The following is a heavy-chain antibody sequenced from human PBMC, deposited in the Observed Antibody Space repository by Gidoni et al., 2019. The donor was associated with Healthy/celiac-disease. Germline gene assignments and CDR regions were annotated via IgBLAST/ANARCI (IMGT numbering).Heavy chain of an antibody. CDR3: ARGYCGGDCYADYYYYYGMDV. CDR1: GGSISSGGYY. CDR2: IYYSGST. Sequence: QVQLQESGPGLVKPSQTLSLTCTVSGGSISSGGYYWSWIRQHPGKGLEWIGYIYYSGSTYYNPSLKSRVTISVDTSKNQFSLKLSSVTAADTAVYYCARGYCGGDCYADYYYYYGMDVWGQGTTVTVSS. D-gene: IGHD2-21*02. J-gene: IGHJ6*02. V-gene: IGHV4-31*03.